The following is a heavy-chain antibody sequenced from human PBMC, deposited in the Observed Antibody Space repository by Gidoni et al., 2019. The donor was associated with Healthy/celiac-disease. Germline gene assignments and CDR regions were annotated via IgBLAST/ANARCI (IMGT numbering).Heavy chain of an antibody. V-gene: IGHV3-30*18. CDR1: GFTFRSYG. Sequence: QVQLVESGGGVVQPGRSLRLSCAASGFTFRSYGMHWVRQAPGKGLEWVAVISYKGSNKYYADSVKGRFTISRDNAKNTLYLQMNSLRAEDTAVYYCAKGWDYYDSSGYSYFDYWGQGTLVTVSS. CDR2: ISYKGSNK. D-gene: IGHD3-22*01. CDR3: AKGWDYYDSSGYSYFDY. J-gene: IGHJ4*02.